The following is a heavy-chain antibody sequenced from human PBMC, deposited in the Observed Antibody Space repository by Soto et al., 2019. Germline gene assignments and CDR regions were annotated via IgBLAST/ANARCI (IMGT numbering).Heavy chain of an antibody. V-gene: IGHV1-8*01. CDR2: MNPNSGNT. CDR1: GYTFTSYD. J-gene: IGHJ6*03. CDR3: ARALSVTSAYYCYYYMDV. Sequence: GASVKVSCKASGYTFTSYDINWVRQATGQGLEWMGWMNPNSGNTGYAQKFQGRVTMTRNTSISTAYMELSSLRSEDTAVYYCARALSVTSAYYCYYYMDVWGKGTTVTVSS.